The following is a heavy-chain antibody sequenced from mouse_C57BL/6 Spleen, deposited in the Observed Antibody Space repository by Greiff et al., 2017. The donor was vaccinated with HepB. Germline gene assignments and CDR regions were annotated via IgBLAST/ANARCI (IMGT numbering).Heavy chain of an antibody. CDR3: TTRPTVVPFVDY. V-gene: IGHV14-1*01. D-gene: IGHD1-1*01. CDR2: IDPEDGDT. Sequence: EVQLQQSGAELVRPGASVKLSCTASGFNIKDYYMHWVKQRPEQGLEWIGRIDPEDGDTEYAPKFQGKATMTADTASNTAYLQLSSLTSEDTAVYYCTTRPTVVPFVDYWGQGTTLTVSS. J-gene: IGHJ2*01. CDR1: GFNIKDYY.